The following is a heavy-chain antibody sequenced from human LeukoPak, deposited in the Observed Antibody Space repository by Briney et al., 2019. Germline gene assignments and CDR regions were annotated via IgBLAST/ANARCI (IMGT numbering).Heavy chain of an antibody. V-gene: IGHV3-21*01. CDR1: GFTFSSYS. J-gene: IGHJ4*02. CDR2: ISSSSSYI. Sequence: PGGSLRLSCAASGFTFSSYSMNWVRQAPGKGLEWVSSISSSSSYIYYADSVKGRFTISRDNAKNSLYLQMNSLRAGDTAVYYCARDPPIAAAGTYWGQGTLVTVSS. CDR3: ARDPPIAAAGTY. D-gene: IGHD6-13*01.